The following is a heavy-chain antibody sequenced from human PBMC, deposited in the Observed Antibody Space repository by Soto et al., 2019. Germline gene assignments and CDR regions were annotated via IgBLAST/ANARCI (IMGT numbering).Heavy chain of an antibody. Sequence: GGSLRLSCAASGFDFSNYGMSWVRPAPGKGLEWVSAISGTAHASYYAASVKGRFTISRDNSKNTLYLHMNSLRVEDTAVYFCVKDAPQPFSDWGQGTLVTVSS. D-gene: IGHD3-3*02. J-gene: IGHJ4*02. CDR2: ISGTAHAS. V-gene: IGHV3-23*01. CDR1: GFDFSNYG. CDR3: VKDAPQPFSD.